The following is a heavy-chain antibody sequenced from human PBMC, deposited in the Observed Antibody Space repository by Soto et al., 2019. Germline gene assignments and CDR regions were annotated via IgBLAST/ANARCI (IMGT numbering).Heavy chain of an antibody. CDR2: INPTGGHT. D-gene: IGHD5-18*01. CDR3: ARATAGIDY. J-gene: IGHJ4*02. V-gene: IGHV1-46*03. CDR1: GGTFSSYA. Sequence: ASVKVSCKASGGTFSSYAISWVRQAPGQGLEWMGSINPTGGHTNYAQKFQGRVTVTQDTSTSTVYMDLGSLISDDTAVYYCARATAGIDYWGQGTLVTVSS.